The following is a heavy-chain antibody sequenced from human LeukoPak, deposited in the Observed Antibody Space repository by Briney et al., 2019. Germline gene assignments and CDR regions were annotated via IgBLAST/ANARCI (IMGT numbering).Heavy chain of an antibody. CDR3: ATKEDIVVVPAAMDFYYYYYMDV. Sequence: AVKVSCKASGGTFSSYAISWVRQAPGQGLEWMGGIIPIFGTANYAQKFQGRVTITTDESTSTAYMELSSLRSEDTAVYYCATKEDIVVVPAAMDFYYYYYMDVWGKGTTATVSS. D-gene: IGHD2-2*01. V-gene: IGHV1-69*05. CDR1: GGTFSSYA. CDR2: IIPIFGTA. J-gene: IGHJ6*03.